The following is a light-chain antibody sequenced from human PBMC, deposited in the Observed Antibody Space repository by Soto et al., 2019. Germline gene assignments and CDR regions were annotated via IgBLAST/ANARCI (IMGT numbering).Light chain of an antibody. CDR1: SSDVGSYNL. CDR3: CSYAGSWV. J-gene: IGLJ3*02. V-gene: IGLV2-23*02. CDR2: EVS. Sequence: QAVVTQPASVSGSPGQSITISCTGTSSDVGSYNLVSWYQQHPGKAPKLMIYEVSKRPSGVSNRFSGSNSGNTASLTISGLQAEDEADYYCCSYAGSWVFGGGTKVTVL.